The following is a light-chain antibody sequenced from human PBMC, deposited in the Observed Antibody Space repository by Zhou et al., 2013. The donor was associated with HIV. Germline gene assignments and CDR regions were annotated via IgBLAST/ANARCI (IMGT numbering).Light chain of an antibody. CDR1: QSVSSN. J-gene: IGKJ2*01. CDR2: GAS. CDR3: QQYANSPQT. Sequence: EVVMTQSPATLSVSPGERATVSCRASQSVSSNLAWYQQKPGQAPRLLVYGASTRATGIPDRFTGSGSGTDFTLTFTTLGPEDFAVYYCQQYANSPQTFGQGTKVEIK. V-gene: IGKV3-20*01.